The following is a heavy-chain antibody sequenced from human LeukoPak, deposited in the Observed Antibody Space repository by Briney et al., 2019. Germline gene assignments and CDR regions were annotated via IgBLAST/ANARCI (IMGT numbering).Heavy chain of an antibody. Sequence: VGTLRPSRAPSLLTLSTYGMPSVRQAPGSGREGVSEISYDGSNEYYAASVKGRFTISRGKSKNTLYLQMNSLTAEDSAVYYCARARVRGVSFFAYWGQGTLVTVSS. V-gene: IGHV3-30*05. CDR1: LLTLSTYG. CDR2: ISYDGSNE. J-gene: IGHJ4*02. CDR3: ARARVRGVSFFAY. D-gene: IGHD2-21*01.